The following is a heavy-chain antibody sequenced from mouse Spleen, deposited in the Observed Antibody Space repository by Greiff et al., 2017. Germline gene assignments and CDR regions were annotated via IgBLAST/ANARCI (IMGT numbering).Heavy chain of an antibody. CDR3: TTFSINFDY. J-gene: IGHJ2*01. Sequence: VQLQQSGAELVRPGASVKLSCTASGFNIKDDYMHWVKQRPEQGLEWIGWIDPENGDTEYASKFQGKATITADTSSNTAYLQLSSLTSEDTAVYYCTTFSINFDYWGQGTTLTVSS. CDR2: IDPENGDT. V-gene: IGHV14-4*01. CDR1: GFNIKDDY. D-gene: IGHD2-10*02.